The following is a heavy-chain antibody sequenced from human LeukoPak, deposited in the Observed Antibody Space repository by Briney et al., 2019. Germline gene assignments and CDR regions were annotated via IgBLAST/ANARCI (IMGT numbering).Heavy chain of an antibody. CDR3: SKDRLGDYIDAFDI. D-gene: IGHD4-17*01. CDR1: GFTFSSYA. V-gene: IGHV3-23*01. J-gene: IGHJ3*02. Sequence: GGSLRLSCAASGFTFSSYAMSWVRRAPGMGLEWVSTSSGSGGSTYYADSVKGRFTISRDNSKNTLYLRMNSLRAEDTAVYYCSKDRLGDYIDAFDIWGQGTMVTVSS. CDR2: SSGSGGST.